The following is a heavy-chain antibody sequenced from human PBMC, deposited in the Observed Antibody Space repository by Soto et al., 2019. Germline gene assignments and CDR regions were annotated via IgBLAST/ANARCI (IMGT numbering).Heavy chain of an antibody. CDR1: GFTFSVYW. Sequence: EVQLVESGGKVVQPGGSLRLSCVASGFTFSVYWMSWVRQAPGEGLEWVARIKFDGSGIQYADSVKGRFSISRDNAGNSVYLQMNSLRAEDRAVYYCARDSGYSSVDSVNQYFDYWGQGALVTVTS. J-gene: IGHJ4*02. V-gene: IGHV3-7*01. CDR3: ARDSGYSSVDSVNQYFDY. D-gene: IGHD5-12*01. CDR2: IKFDGSGI.